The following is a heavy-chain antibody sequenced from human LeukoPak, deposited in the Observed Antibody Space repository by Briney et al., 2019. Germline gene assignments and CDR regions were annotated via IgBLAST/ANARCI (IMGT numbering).Heavy chain of an antibody. CDR1: GFDFTSYG. D-gene: IGHD3-16*01. CDR3: AREPKSLGDLFFIDY. V-gene: IGHV1-18*01. J-gene: IGHJ4*02. CDR2: ISAYNGNT. Sequence: ASVKVSCKASGFDFTSYGISWVRQAPGQGHEWMGWISAYNGNTHYAQKLQGRVTMTTDTSASTAYMELRSLTSDDTAVYYCAREPKSLGDLFFIDYWGQGTLVTVSS.